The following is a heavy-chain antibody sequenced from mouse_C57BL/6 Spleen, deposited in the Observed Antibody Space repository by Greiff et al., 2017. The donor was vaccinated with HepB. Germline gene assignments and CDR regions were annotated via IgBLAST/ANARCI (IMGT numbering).Heavy chain of an antibody. CDR3: ARPNPYFDY. V-gene: IGHV1-50*01. Sequence: VQLQQPGAELVKPGASVKLSCKASGYTFTSYWMQWVKQRPGQGLEWIGEIDPSDSYTNYNQKVKGKATLTVDTSSSTAYMQLSSLTSEDSAVYYCARPNPYFDYWGQGTTLTVSS. CDR1: GYTFTSYW. J-gene: IGHJ2*01. CDR2: IDPSDSYT. D-gene: IGHD4-1*01.